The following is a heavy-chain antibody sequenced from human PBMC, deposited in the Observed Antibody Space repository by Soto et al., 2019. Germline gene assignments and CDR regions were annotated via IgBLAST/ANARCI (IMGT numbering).Heavy chain of an antibody. CDR3: ARRWGRTFDY. CDR2: IYHSGST. V-gene: IGHV4-30-2*01. J-gene: IGHJ4*02. CDR1: GCSISSGGYS. D-gene: IGHD7-27*01. Sequence: SETLSLTCAVSGCSISSGGYSWSWIRQPPGKGLEWIGYIYHSGSTYYNPSLKSRVTISVDTSKNQFSLKLSSVTAADTAVYYCARRWGRTFDYWGQGTLVTVSS.